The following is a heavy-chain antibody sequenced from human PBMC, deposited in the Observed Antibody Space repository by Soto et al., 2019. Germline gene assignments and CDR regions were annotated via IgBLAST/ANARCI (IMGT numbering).Heavy chain of an antibody. V-gene: IGHV1-46*01. D-gene: IGHD3-22*01. J-gene: IGHJ4*02. Sequence: GASVKVSCKASGYTFSNFYIHWVRQAPGQGLEWMGIINPSGGSTSYAQKFQGRVTLTRDTSTSTVYMELSSLRSEDTAVHYCARADYYGSSGYHLDYWGQGTLVTVSS. CDR1: GYTFSNFY. CDR2: INPSGGST. CDR3: ARADYYGSSGYHLDY.